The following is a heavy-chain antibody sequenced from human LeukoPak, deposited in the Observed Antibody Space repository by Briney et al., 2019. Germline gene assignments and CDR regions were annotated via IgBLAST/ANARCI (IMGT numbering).Heavy chain of an antibody. V-gene: IGHV3-33*01. CDR1: GFTFSSYG. J-gene: IGHJ2*01. Sequence: GGSLRLSCAASGFTFSSYGMHWVRQAPGKGLEWVAVIWYDGSNKYYADSVKGRFTISRDNSKNTLYLQMNSLRAEDTAVYYCARGPGVTHWYFDLWGRGTLVTVSS. CDR2: IWYDGSNK. D-gene: IGHD1-14*01. CDR3: ARGPGVTHWYFDL.